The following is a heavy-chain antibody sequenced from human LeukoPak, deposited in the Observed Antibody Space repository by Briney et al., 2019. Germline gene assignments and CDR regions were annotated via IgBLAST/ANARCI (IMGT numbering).Heavy chain of an antibody. J-gene: IGHJ4*02. CDR3: ATRGTLGGSGSYGLDH. Sequence: GGSLRLSCAASGFTFSSYAMSWVRQAPGKGLEWVSAISRSGDNTYYADSLKGRFTISRDKSKNTLYLQMNSLRDEDTAVYYCATRGTLGGSGSYGLDHWGQGTLVTVSS. D-gene: IGHD3-10*01. CDR1: GFTFSSYA. V-gene: IGHV3-23*01. CDR2: ISRSGDNT.